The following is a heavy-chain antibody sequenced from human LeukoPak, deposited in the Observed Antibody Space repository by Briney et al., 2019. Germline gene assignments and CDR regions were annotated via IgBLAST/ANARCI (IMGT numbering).Heavy chain of an antibody. CDR1: GGSISSSSYY. CDR3: ARKWFGELLGWFDP. CDR2: IYYSGST. D-gene: IGHD3-10*01. J-gene: IGHJ5*02. V-gene: IGHV4-39*07. Sequence: PSETLSLTCTVSGGSISSSSYYWGWIRQPPGKGLEWIGSIYYSGSTYYNPSLQSRVTISVDTSRNQFSLKLSSVTAADTAVYYCARKWFGELLGWFDPWGQGTLVTVSS.